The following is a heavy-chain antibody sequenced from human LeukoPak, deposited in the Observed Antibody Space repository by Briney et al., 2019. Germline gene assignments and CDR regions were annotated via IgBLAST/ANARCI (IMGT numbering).Heavy chain of an antibody. J-gene: IGHJ4*02. CDR1: GGSISSGGYC. Sequence: SETLSLTCTVSGGSISSGGYCWSWIRQHPGRCLEWMGYISFSGSTYYNPSLKSRVTISVDTSKNQFSLMLSSATAADTALYYCARDSGGSSSGYFEYWGQGALVTVSS. V-gene: IGHV4-31*03. CDR3: ARDSGGSSSGYFEY. D-gene: IGHD2-15*01. CDR2: ISFSGST.